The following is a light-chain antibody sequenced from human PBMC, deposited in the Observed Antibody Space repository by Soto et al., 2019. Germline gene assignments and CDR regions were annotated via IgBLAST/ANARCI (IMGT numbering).Light chain of an antibody. CDR2: AAS. CDR1: QVTSSY. J-gene: IGKJ5*01. Sequence: DVQMTQSPSSLSASVGDRVTITCRASQVTSSYLDWYQQKPGKAPKLLIYAASTLQSGVPPRFSGSGSGTEFTLTISSLQPEDFATYYCQQLNSFPITFGQGTRLEI. CDR3: QQLNSFPIT. V-gene: IGKV1-9*01.